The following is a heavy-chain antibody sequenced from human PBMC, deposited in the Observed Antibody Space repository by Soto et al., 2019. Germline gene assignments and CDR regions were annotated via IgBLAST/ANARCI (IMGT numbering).Heavy chain of an antibody. V-gene: IGHV3-30-3*01. D-gene: IGHD6-6*01. J-gene: IGHJ6*02. CDR2: ISYDGSNK. Sequence: ESGGGVVQPGRSLRLSCAASGFTFSSYAMHWVRQAPGKGLEWVAVISYDGSNKYYADSVKGRFTISRDNSMNTLYLQMNSLRAEDTAVYYCARDSREAARLWGMDVWGQGTTVTVSS. CDR1: GFTFSSYA. CDR3: ARDSREAARLWGMDV.